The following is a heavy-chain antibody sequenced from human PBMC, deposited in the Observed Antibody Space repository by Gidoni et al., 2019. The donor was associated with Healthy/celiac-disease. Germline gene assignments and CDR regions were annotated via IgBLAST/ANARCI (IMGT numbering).Heavy chain of an antibody. CDR3: AKSGYNFLSYGDY. CDR1: RFTFSSYA. D-gene: IGHD5-18*01. V-gene: IGHV3-23*01. J-gene: IGHJ4*02. CDR2: ISGSGGST. Sequence: EVQLLESGGGLVQPGGSLRLSCAASRFTFSSYAMSWVRQAPGKGLEWVSAISGSGGSTYYADSVKGRFTISRHNSKNTLYLQMNSLRAEDTAVYYCAKSGYNFLSYGDYWGQGTLVTVSS.